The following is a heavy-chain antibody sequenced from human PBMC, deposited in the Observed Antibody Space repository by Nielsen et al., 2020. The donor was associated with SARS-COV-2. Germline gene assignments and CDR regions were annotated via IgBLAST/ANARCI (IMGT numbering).Heavy chain of an antibody. V-gene: IGHV4-39*07. J-gene: IGHJ5*02. CDR2: IYYSGST. CDR3: ARGPRYCSSTSCYKASKGWFDP. Sequence: RQAPGKGLEWIGYIYYSGSTYYNPSLKSRVTISVDTSKNQFSLKLSSVTAADTAVYYCARGPRYCSSTSCYKASKGWFDPWGQGTLVTVSS. D-gene: IGHD2-2*02.